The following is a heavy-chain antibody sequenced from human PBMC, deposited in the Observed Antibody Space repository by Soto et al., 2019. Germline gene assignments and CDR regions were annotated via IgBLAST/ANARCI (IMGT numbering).Heavy chain of an antibody. CDR2: ISSSGSTI. CDR3: SRWNPITMIVVVAPDFDY. D-gene: IGHD3-22*01. Sequence: EVQLVESGGGLVQPGGSLRLSCAASGFTFSSYSMNWVRQAPGKGLEWVSYISSSGSTIYYADSVKGRFTIYRDNAKNSLYLQMNSLRDEDTALYYCSRWNPITMIVVVAPDFDYCRQGTLVTVSS. V-gene: IGHV3-48*02. J-gene: IGHJ4*02. CDR1: GFTFSSYS.